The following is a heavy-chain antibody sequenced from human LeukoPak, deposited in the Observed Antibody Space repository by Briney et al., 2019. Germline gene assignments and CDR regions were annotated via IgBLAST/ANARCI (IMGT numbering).Heavy chain of an antibody. J-gene: IGHJ5*02. CDR2: ISTYDGNT. CDR1: GYSFPIYG. V-gene: IGHV1-18*01. Sequence: ASVMVSCKASGYSFPIYGINWVRQAPGQGLEWMGWISTYDGNTRYAQNVQGRVTLMRDTSTSTVYMELRNLRSDDTAIYYCARDGVRRAPGWFDTRGQGTLVTVSS. D-gene: IGHD3-10*01. CDR3: ARDGVRRAPGWFDT.